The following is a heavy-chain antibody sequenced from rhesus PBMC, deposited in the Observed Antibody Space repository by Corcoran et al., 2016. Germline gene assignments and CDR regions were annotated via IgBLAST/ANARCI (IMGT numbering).Heavy chain of an antibody. CDR3: AKGDSSFFDY. CDR1: GFTFSSYG. V-gene: IGHV3S5*01. D-gene: IGHD6-13*01. Sequence: EVQLVESGGGLVQPGGSLRLSCAASGFTFSSYGMSWVRQAPGKGLEWVSYISNGGGITCFADAVKGRFTISRDNSKNTLSLQMNSLRAEDTAVYCCAKGDSSFFDYWGQGVLVTVSS. CDR2: ISNGGGIT. J-gene: IGHJ4*01.